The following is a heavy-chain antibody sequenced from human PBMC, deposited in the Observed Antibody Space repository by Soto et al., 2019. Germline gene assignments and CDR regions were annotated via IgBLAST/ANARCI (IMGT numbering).Heavy chain of an antibody. CDR2: IYYSGST. D-gene: IGHD3-10*01. V-gene: IGHV4-39*01. J-gene: IGHJ5*02. CDR1: GGSISSSSYY. CDR3: ARHHVLLWFGELGWFDP. Sequence: SETLSLSCTVSGGSISSSSYYWGWIRQPPGKGLEWIGSIYYSGSTYYNPSLKSRVTISVDTSKNQFSLKLSSVTAADTAVYYCARHHVLLWFGELGWFDPWGQGTLVTVSS.